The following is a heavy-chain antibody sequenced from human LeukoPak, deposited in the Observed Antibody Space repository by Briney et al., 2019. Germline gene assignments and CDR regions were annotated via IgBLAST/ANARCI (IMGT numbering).Heavy chain of an antibody. CDR1: GFTFSTYS. CDR3: ARDRRTAMPSCVVY. CDR2: ISSSSSYI. J-gene: IGHJ4*02. V-gene: IGHV3-21*01. Sequence: PGGGLRLFCAASGFTFSTYSKKGVRQARGKGREGVSSISSSSSYIYYADPVKGPFTTSKDNAKNALYLQMNSLRAEDTAVYCCARDRRTAMPSCVVYWGQGTLVTVSS. D-gene: IGHD5-18*01.